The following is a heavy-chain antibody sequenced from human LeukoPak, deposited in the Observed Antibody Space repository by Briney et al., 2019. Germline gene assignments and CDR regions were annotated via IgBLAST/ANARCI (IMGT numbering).Heavy chain of an antibody. CDR1: GGSISSYY. J-gene: IGHJ4*02. Sequence: SETLSLTCTVSGGSISSYYWSWIRQPPGKGLEWIGYIYYSGSTNYNPSLKSRVTISVDTSKNQFSLKLCSVTAADTAVYYCARAGKRPYYFDYWGQGTLVTVSS. D-gene: IGHD1-1*01. CDR3: ARAGKRPYYFDY. V-gene: IGHV4-59*01. CDR2: IYYSGST.